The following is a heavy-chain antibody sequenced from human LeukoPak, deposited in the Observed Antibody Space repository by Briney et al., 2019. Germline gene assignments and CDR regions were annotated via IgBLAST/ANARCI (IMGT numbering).Heavy chain of an antibody. Sequence: SQTLSLTCAISGDSVSSNSAIWNWIRQSPLRGLEWLGRAYYRSKWYIEYAASVKSRITINPDTSKNQFSLQLNSVTPEDTAVYYCARGAFGGIKDGMDVWGQGTTVTVSS. CDR3: ARGAFGGIKDGMDV. D-gene: IGHD3-16*01. V-gene: IGHV6-1*01. CDR1: GDSVSSNSAI. J-gene: IGHJ6*02. CDR2: AYYRSKWYI.